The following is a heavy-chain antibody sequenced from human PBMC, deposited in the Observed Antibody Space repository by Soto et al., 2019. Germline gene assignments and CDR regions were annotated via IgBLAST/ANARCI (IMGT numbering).Heavy chain of an antibody. D-gene: IGHD1-1*01. J-gene: IGHJ4*02. CDR3: ARTLCGNNVDY. CDR2: MNPNSGNT. Sequence: QVHLVQSGAEVKKPGASVKVSCKASGYTFTSYDINWVRQATGQGLEWMGWMNPNSGNTGYAQKFQGRVTMTRNTSIRTAYMELSGLRAEDTAVYHCARTLCGNNVDYGGQGTLVTVSS. CDR1: GYTFTSYD. V-gene: IGHV1-8*01.